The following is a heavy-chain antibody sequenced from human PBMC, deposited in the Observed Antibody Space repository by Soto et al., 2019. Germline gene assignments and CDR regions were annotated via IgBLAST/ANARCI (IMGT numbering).Heavy chain of an antibody. Sequence: PXGSLRLSCAASGFTFSSYAMSWVRQAPGKGLEWVSAISGSGGSIYYADSVKGRFTISRDNSKNTLYLQMNSLRAEDTAVYYCAKAIAVAYTNWFDPWGQGTLVTVSS. J-gene: IGHJ5*02. CDR1: GFTFSSYA. CDR2: ISGSGGSI. D-gene: IGHD6-19*01. V-gene: IGHV3-23*01. CDR3: AKAIAVAYTNWFDP.